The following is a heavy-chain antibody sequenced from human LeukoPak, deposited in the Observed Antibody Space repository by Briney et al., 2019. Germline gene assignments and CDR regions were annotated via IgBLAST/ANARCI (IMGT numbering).Heavy chain of an antibody. Sequence: PETLSPTCTVSSGSISGFHWNWIRPPPGKGLEWIGYTYYSGRTDSNPCLKSRVTVPVDTSKNQNNLRLTSATAADTALYSVSSRDDIDSWGPGTMVSASS. J-gene: IGHJ3*02. CDR1: SGSISGFH. D-gene: IGHD3-16*01. CDR3: SSRDDIDS. V-gene: IGHV4-59*01. CDR2: TYYSGRT.